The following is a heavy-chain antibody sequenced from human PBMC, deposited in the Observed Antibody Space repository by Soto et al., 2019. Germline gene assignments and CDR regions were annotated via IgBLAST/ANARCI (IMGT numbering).Heavy chain of an antibody. CDR3: ARERARVFDS. CDR2: ISIASSTI. Sequence: QVQLVESGGGLVKPGGSLRLSCAASGFTFSDYYMGWIHQAPGRGLEWLSYISIASSTIYYADSVKGRFSISRDNAKNSLYLQLSSLRAEDTAVYFCARERARVFDSWGQGTLVTVSS. V-gene: IGHV3-11*01. CDR1: GFTFSDYY. J-gene: IGHJ4*02.